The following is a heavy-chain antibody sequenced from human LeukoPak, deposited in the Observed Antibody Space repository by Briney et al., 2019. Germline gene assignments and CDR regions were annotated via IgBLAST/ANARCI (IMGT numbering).Heavy chain of an antibody. CDR1: GGSISSYY. Sequence: KPSETLSLTCTVSGGSISSYYWSWIRQPPGKGLEWIGYIYYSGSTNYNPSLKSRVTISVDTSKNQFSLKLSSVTAADTAVYYCASATMGTSYYDSSAYCFQHWGQGTLDTVSS. CDR3: ASATMGTSYYDSSAYCFQH. D-gene: IGHD3-22*01. J-gene: IGHJ1*01. V-gene: IGHV4-59*08. CDR2: IYYSGST.